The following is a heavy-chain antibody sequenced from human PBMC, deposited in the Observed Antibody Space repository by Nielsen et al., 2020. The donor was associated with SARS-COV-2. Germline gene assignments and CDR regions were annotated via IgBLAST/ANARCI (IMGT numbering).Heavy chain of an antibody. V-gene: IGHV4-31*03. Sequence: SETLSLTCTVSGGPISDDGYYWTWIRQHPGKGLEWVGYIDYRGKTYYNPSLKSRASMSVDTSKNQFSLMLSSVTAADTAVFYCAGESEYRDRWKALDSWGHGTLVTVS. J-gene: IGHJ5*01. CDR2: IDYRGKT. CDR1: GGPISDDGYY. CDR3: AGESEYRDRWKALDS. D-gene: IGHD2-2*01.